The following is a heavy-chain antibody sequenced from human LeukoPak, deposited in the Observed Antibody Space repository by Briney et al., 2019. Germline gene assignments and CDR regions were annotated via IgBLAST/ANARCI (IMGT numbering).Heavy chain of an antibody. CDR2: ISSSSSTI. Sequence: GGSLRLSCAASGFTFSSYSMNWVRQAPGKGLEWVSYISSSSSTIYYADSVKGRFTISRDNAKNSLYLQMNSLRAEDTAVYYCARAGNDYGGKFGYWGQGTLVTVSS. V-gene: IGHV3-48*04. CDR1: GFTFSSYS. J-gene: IGHJ4*02. D-gene: IGHD4-23*01. CDR3: ARAGNDYGGKFGY.